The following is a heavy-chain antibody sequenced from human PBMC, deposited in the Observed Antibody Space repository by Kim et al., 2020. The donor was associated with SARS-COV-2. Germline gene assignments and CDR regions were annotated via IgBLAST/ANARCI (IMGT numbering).Heavy chain of an antibody. CDR1: GGSISSRSYY. V-gene: IGHV4-39*01. CDR2: ISYSGTT. J-gene: IGHJ5*02. Sequence: SETLSLTCTVSGGSISSRSYYWGWIRQPPGKGLEWIGSISYSGTTYFNPSLRSRVTISVDTSKNRFSLKLSSVTAADTAVYYCARTVGYCSSTSCYARTLNWFDPWGQGTLVTVSS. D-gene: IGHD2-2*01. CDR3: ARTVGYCSSTSCYARTLNWFDP.